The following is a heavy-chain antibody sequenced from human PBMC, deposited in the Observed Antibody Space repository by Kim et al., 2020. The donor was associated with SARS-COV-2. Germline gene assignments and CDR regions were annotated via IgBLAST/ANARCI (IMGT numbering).Heavy chain of an antibody. CDR3: ARDLVYCTNGVCYTAAFDY. Sequence: GGSLRLSCAASGFTFSSYAMHWVRQAPGKGLEWVAVISYDGSNKYYADSVKGRFTISRDNSKNTLYLQMNSLRAEDTAVYYCARDLVYCTNGVCYTAAFDYWGQGTLVTVSS. V-gene: IGHV3-30-3*01. J-gene: IGHJ4*02. CDR2: ISYDGSNK. CDR1: GFTFSSYA. D-gene: IGHD2-8*01.